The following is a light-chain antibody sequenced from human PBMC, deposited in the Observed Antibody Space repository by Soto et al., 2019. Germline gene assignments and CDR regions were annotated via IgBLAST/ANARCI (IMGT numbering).Light chain of an antibody. J-gene: IGLJ2*01. CDR3: CSYTSGTTRVV. CDR1: SSDVGGYKY. V-gene: IGLV2-14*01. CDR2: EVS. Sequence: QSALTQPASVSGSPGQSIAISCTGTSSDVGGYKYVSWYQHHPGKAPKLMIYEVSNRPSGVSYRFSASKSGNTASLTVSGLQAEDEADYYCCSYTSGTTRVVCGGGTKLTVL.